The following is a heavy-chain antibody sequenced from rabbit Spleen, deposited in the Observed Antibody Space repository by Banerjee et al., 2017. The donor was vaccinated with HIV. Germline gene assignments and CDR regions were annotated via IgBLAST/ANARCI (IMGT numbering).Heavy chain of an antibody. CDR3: TRDAAGREDFNL. CDR2: IYGGGAYAT. Sequence: QQQLEESGGGLVKPGGTLTLTCKASGIDFSGNYYMCWVRQAPGKGLGWIACIYGGGAYATYYAAWAKGRFTISKTSSTTVALQVPSLTAADTATYFCTRDAAGREDFNLWGPGTLVTVS. J-gene: IGHJ4*01. D-gene: IGHD4-2*01. CDR1: GIDFSGNYY. V-gene: IGHV1S45*01.